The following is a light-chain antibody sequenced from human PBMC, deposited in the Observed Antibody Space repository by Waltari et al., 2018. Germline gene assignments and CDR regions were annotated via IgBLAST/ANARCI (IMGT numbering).Light chain of an antibody. CDR1: SSDVGGYNI. V-gene: IGLV2-8*01. J-gene: IGLJ2*01. CDR3: SSYAGRNTL. Sequence: QSALTQPPSASGAPGQSVTISCTGPSSDVGGYNIVSWYPQHPGEAPKLLLYEASKRPSGVPNRSSGSKSGNTASLTVSGLQAEDEGDYYCSSYAGRNTLFGGGTKLTVL. CDR2: EAS.